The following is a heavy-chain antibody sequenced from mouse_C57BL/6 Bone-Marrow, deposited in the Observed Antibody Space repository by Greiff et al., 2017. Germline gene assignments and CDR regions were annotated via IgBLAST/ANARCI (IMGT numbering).Heavy chain of an antibody. J-gene: IGHJ3*01. CDR1: GYTFTSYW. Sequence: QVQLQQPGAELVRPGSSVKLSCKASGYTFTSYWMHWVKQRPIQGLEWIGNIDPSDSETHYNQKFKDKATLTVDKSSSTAYMQLSSLTSEDSAVYYYARFGTAQAPWFAYWGQGTLVTVSA. CDR3: ARFGTAQAPWFAY. V-gene: IGHV1-52*01. CDR2: IDPSDSET. D-gene: IGHD3-2*02.